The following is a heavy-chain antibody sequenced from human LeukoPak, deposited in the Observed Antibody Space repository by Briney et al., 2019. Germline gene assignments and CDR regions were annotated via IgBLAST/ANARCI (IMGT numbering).Heavy chain of an antibody. CDR1: GFTFSSYD. CDR2: ISGSGGRT. CDR3: ANYRSRFGESNPQYFDY. J-gene: IGHJ4*02. V-gene: IGHV3-23*01. D-gene: IGHD3-10*01. Sequence: GGSLRLSCAASGFTFSSYDMSWVRQAPGKGLEWVSGISGSGGRTYYADSVKGRFTISRDNSKNTLYLQMNSLRAEDTAVYYCANYRSRFGESNPQYFDYWGQGTLVTVSS.